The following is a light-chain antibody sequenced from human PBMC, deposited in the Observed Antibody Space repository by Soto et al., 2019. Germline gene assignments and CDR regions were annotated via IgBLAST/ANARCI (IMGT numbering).Light chain of an antibody. CDR3: QQYGSSPLT. CDR1: HSVRDN. V-gene: IGKV3-20*01. J-gene: IGKJ1*01. Sequence: EMVMPQSPATLSVSPGERATLSCRPSHSVRDNLDWYQQKPGQSPRLLIYGASSRATGVPDRFSGSGSGTDFTLTISRLEPEDFAVYYCQQYGSSPLTFGQGTKVDIK. CDR2: GAS.